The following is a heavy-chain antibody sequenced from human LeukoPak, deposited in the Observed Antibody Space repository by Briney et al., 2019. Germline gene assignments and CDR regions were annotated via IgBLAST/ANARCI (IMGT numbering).Heavy chain of an antibody. J-gene: IGHJ4*02. D-gene: IGHD2-21*01. V-gene: IGHV3-23*01. CDR1: GFTFSSYA. Sequence: GGSLRLSCAPSGFTFSSYAMSWVRQAPGKGLEWVSTISASGTYYADPVRGRFTISRDNSRNTLDLQMSSLRAEDTAIYYCAKDHESDGYPCLDHWGQGTLVTVSS. CDR2: ISASGT. CDR3: AKDHESDGYPCLDH.